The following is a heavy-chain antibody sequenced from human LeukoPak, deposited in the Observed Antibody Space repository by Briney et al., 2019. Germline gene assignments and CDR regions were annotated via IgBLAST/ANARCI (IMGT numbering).Heavy chain of an antibody. J-gene: IGHJ4*02. CDR2: IRYDGNEK. CDR3: AKSHGSGWYYYDY. Sequence: GGSLRLSCAASGFTFSSYAMHWVRQAPGKGLEWVAFIRYDGNEKYYTDSVKGRFTISRDKSKNSLYLQMNSLRTEDTAVYYCAKSHGSGWYYYDYWGQGTLVTVSS. CDR1: GFTFSSYA. V-gene: IGHV3-30*02. D-gene: IGHD6-19*01.